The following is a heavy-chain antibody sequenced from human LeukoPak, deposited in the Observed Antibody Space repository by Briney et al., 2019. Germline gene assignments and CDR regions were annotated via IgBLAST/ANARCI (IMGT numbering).Heavy chain of an antibody. J-gene: IGHJ5*01. Sequence: GGSLRLSCAASGFTFSGYWMNWVRQAPGKGLEWVANIKRDGNEKNYVDSVKGRFSISRDNAKNSLYLQMDSLRAEDTAVYYCAKEGAYPIITYDSWGQGALVTVSS. D-gene: IGHD3-10*01. V-gene: IGHV3-7*01. CDR1: GFTFSGYW. CDR3: AKEGAYPIITYDS. CDR2: IKRDGNEK.